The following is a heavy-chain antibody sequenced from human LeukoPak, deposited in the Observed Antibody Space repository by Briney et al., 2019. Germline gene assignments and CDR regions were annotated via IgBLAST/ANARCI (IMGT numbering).Heavy chain of an antibody. V-gene: IGHV3-23*01. CDR3: ARPTYCGGDCYYNWFDP. D-gene: IGHD2-21*02. CDR1: GFTFSNYA. J-gene: IGHJ5*02. Sequence: GGSLRLSCADSGFTFSNYAMTWVRQAPGKGLEWVSSISSSGGNTYYADSVKGRFTISRANSTLTLYLQINSLRPEDTAMYYCARPTYCGGDCYYNWFDPWGQGTLVTVSS. CDR2: ISSSGGNT.